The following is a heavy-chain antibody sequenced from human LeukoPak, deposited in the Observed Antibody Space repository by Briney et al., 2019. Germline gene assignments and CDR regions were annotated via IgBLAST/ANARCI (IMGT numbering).Heavy chain of an antibody. V-gene: IGHV3-74*01. CDR3: ARDQSTITTATYAMDV. J-gene: IGHJ6*02. Sequence: GDSLRLSCAASGFTFSSYWMHWVRQVPGKGLVWVSRITSDGSSTRYADSVKGRFTISRDNAKNTLYLQMNSLRAEDTAVYYCARDQSTITTATYAMDVWGQGTTVTVSS. CDR2: ITSDGSST. D-gene: IGHD1-1*01. CDR1: GFTFSSYW.